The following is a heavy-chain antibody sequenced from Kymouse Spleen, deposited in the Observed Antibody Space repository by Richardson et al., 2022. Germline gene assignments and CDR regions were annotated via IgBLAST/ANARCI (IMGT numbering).Heavy chain of an antibody. J-gene: IGHJ6*02. D-gene: IGHD6-13*01. CDR1: GFTFSSYG. V-gene: IGHV3-30*18. CDR3: AKDQYSSSWSIYYYYGMDV. Sequence: QVQLVESGGGVVQPGRSLRLSCAASGFTFSSYGMHWVRQAPGKGLEWVAVISYDGSNKYYADSVKGRFTISRDNSKNTLYLQMNSLRAEDTAVYYCAKDQYSSSWSIYYYYGMDVWGQGTTVTVSS. CDR2: ISYDGSNK.